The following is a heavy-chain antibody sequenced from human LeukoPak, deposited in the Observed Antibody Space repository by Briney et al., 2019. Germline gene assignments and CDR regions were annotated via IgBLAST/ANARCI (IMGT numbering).Heavy chain of an antibody. CDR2: ISGVGGST. D-gene: IGHD3-3*01. CDR3: AKDAMMHYDFSYNWFDP. V-gene: IGHV3-43*02. Sequence: PGGSLSLSCAAFVFTFDDYAMPWVRQAPGKGLEWVSLISGVGGSTYYADSVKDRLTISSDNSKTSLYLQMNSLRTEDTALYYCAKDAMMHYDFSYNWFDPWGQGTLVTVSS. J-gene: IGHJ5*02. CDR1: VFTFDDYA.